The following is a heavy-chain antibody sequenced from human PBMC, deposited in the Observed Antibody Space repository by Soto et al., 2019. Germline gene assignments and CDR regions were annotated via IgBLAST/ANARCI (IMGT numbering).Heavy chain of an antibody. J-gene: IGHJ6*02. CDR1: GYTLSSYA. V-gene: IGHV1-18*01. CDR2: ISPNNGNR. Sequence: ASVKASCKASGYTLSSYAISWVRQAPGQGLEWMGWISPNNGNRNYAQKFQGRVTMTTDTSTSTAYMELRSLSSDDTAMYYCAREGAPYGMDVWGQGTTVTVS. D-gene: IGHD3-16*01. CDR3: AREGAPYGMDV.